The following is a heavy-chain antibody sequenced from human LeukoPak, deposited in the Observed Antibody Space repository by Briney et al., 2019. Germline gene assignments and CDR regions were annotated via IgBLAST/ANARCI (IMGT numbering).Heavy chain of an antibody. CDR3: ARRRTAAGSGYFDY. Sequence: SETLSLTCTVSGVSLSGDYMSWIRQAAGKGLEWIGRIYTSGTTNYNPSLKSRVTVSVDTSNNQFSLNLMSVTAADTAVYYCARRRTAAGSGYFDYWGQGILVTVSS. CDR1: GVSLSGDY. J-gene: IGHJ4*02. CDR2: IYTSGTT. V-gene: IGHV4-4*07. D-gene: IGHD6-13*01.